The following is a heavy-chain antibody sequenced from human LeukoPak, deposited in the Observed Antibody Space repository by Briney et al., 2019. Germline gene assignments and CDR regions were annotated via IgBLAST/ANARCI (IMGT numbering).Heavy chain of an antibody. V-gene: IGHV3-48*03. CDR2: ITSSGSSI. J-gene: IGHJ6*03. CDR1: EFTFRSYE. D-gene: IGHD2-8*01. CDR3: ARLHAYYYYMDV. Sequence: GGSLRLSCAASEFTFRSYEMNWVRQAPGKGLEWVAYITSSGSSIYYTDSVKGRFTISRNNAKNSLYLQMNSLRAEDTAVYYCARLHAYYYYMDVWGKGTTVTVSS.